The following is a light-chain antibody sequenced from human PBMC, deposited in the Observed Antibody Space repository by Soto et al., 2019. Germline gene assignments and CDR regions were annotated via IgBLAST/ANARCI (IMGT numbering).Light chain of an antibody. V-gene: IGKV3-20*01. J-gene: IGKJ1*01. CDR1: QSVTTS. CDR2: GAS. Sequence: EIVLTQSPDTLSLSPGERATLSCMASQSVTTSLAWYQQKTGRPPRLLISGASRRATGIPDRFSGSGSETDFTLTISRLEPEDFAVYYCQQYGSSLRTFGQGTKVDIK. CDR3: QQYGSSLRT.